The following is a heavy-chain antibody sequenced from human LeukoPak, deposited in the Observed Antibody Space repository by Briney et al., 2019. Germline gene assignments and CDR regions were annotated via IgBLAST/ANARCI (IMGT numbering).Heavy chain of an antibody. CDR1: GFTFSSYA. CDR3: ARSLDY. V-gene: IGHV3-30-3*01. Sequence: GGSLRLSCAASGFTFSSYAMGWIRQAPGKGLEWVAVISYDGSKKYYADSVRGRFTISRDNSKNTVYLQMNSLRGDDTAVYYCARSLDYWGQGTLVTVSS. J-gene: IGHJ4*02. CDR2: ISYDGSKK.